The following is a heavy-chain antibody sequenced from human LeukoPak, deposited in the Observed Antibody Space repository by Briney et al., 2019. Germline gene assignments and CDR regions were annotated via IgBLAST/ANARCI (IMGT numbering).Heavy chain of an antibody. J-gene: IGHJ4*02. V-gene: IGHV4-39*01. CDR3: VSPRGFSYGYFDY. D-gene: IGHD5-18*01. Sequence: SETLSLTCTVSGGSISSSSAYWGWIRQPPGNGLEWIGSIYYSKSTYYNPSLKSRVTISADTSKNQFSLTLGSVSATDTAVYYCVSPRGFSYGYFDYWGQGTLVTVSS. CDR1: GGSISSSSAY. CDR2: IYYSKST.